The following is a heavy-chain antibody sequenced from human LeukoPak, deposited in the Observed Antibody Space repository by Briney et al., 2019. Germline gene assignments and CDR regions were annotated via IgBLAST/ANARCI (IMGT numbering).Heavy chain of an antibody. V-gene: IGHV4-39*01. Sequence: SETLSLTCTVSGGSVSSSGYYWGWIRQPPGKGLEWIGTVYYNGITYYKTSLKSRVTMSVDTSKNQFSLKLSSVTAADTAVYYCASSGWPDAFDIWGQGTMVTVSS. J-gene: IGHJ3*02. CDR1: GGSVSSSGYY. D-gene: IGHD6-19*01. CDR2: VYYNGIT. CDR3: ASSGWPDAFDI.